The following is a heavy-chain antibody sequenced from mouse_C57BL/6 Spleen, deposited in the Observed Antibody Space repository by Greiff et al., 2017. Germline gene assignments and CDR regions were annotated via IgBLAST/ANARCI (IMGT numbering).Heavy chain of an antibody. CDR1: GYAFSSSW. CDR3: ARDRELGNLFAY. D-gene: IGHD3-1*01. Sequence: QVQLQQSGPELVKPGASVKISCKASGYAFSSSWMNWVKQRPGKGLEWIGRIYPGDGDTNYNGKFKGKATLTADKSSSTAYLQLSSLTSEDSAVYFCARDRELGNLFAYWGQGTLVTVSA. J-gene: IGHJ3*01. CDR2: IYPGDGDT. V-gene: IGHV1-82*01.